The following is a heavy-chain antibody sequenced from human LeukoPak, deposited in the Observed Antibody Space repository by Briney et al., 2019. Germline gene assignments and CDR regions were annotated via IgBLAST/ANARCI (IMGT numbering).Heavy chain of an antibody. Sequence: SETLSLTCAVYGGSFSGYYWSWIRQPPGKGLEWIGEINHSGSTNYNPSLKSRVTISVDTSKNQFSLKLSSVTAADTAVYYCARLGLVGYSSSSGFDYWGQGTLVTVSS. J-gene: IGHJ4*02. CDR3: ARLGLVGYSSSSGFDY. CDR2: INHSGST. CDR1: GGSFSGYY. D-gene: IGHD6-6*01. V-gene: IGHV4-34*01.